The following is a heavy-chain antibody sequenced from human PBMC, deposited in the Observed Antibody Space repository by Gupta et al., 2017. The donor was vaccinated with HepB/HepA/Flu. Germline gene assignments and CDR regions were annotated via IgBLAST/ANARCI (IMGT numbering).Heavy chain of an antibody. CDR1: GGSITGYY. D-gene: IGHD3-16*01. CDR3: ARGFRPQAGLYYFDY. Sequence: QVQLQESGPGLVKPSETLSLTCTVSGGSITGYYWSWIRQPPGKGLECIGYIYYTGSTNYNPSLRGRVTISLDTPKIQFSLKLSSVTAADTAVYYCARGFRPQAGLYYFDYWGQGTLVTVSS. J-gene: IGHJ4*02. CDR2: IYYTGST. V-gene: IGHV4-59*01.